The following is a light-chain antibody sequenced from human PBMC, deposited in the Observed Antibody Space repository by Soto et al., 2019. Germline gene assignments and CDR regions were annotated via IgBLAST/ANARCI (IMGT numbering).Light chain of an antibody. V-gene: IGKV1-27*01. Sequence: DIQMTQSPSSLSASVGDRVTITCRASQGISTYLVWYQQKPGTVPKLLIFAASTLQSGVPSRFSGSGSGTDFTITISSLEHAYVANYYCQNYTGAPWTVGQGTKVEIK. J-gene: IGKJ1*01. CDR1: QGISTY. CDR3: QNYTGAPWT. CDR2: AAS.